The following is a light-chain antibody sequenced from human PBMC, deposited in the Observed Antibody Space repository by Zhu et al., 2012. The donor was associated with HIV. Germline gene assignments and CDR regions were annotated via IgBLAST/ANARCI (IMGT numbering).Light chain of an antibody. CDR1: QSVSSF. CDR3: QQRRNRPLT. Sequence: IVLTQSPATLSLSPGERATVSCRASQSVSSFLAWYQQKPGQAPRLLIYDTYKRATGIPARFSGSGSGTDLTLTISSLEPEDFALYYCQQRRNRPLTFGGGTKVEIK. V-gene: IGKV3-11*01. J-gene: IGKJ4*01. CDR2: DTY.